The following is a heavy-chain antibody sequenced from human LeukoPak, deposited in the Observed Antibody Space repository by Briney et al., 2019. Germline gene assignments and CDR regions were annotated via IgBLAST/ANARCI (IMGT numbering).Heavy chain of an antibody. CDR2: ISSSSSYI. Sequence: KAGGSLRLSCAASGFTFSSYSMNWVRQAPGKGMEWVSSISSSSSYIYYADSLKGRFTISRDNSKNTLYLQMNSLRAEDTAVYYCAKVLRQLYSGWSEDYYYYMDVWGKGTTVTISS. D-gene: IGHD5-12*01. J-gene: IGHJ6*03. CDR1: GFTFSSYS. V-gene: IGHV3-21*01. CDR3: AKVLRQLYSGWSEDYYYYMDV.